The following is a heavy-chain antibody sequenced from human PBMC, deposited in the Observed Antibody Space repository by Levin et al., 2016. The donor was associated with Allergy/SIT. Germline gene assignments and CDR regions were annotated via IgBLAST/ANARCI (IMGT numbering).Heavy chain of an antibody. CDR2: ISSSGST. J-gene: IGHJ5*01. V-gene: IGHV3-23*01. CDR3: ASNQYHSCFES. CDR1: GFTFSNFA. Sequence: GGSLRLSCAASGFTFSNFAMNWIRQAPGKGLEYVSGISSSGSTYYADSVKGRFTISRDNSKDTLYLQMSSLRAEDTAEYYCASNQYHSCFESWGQGTLVTVSS. D-gene: IGHD2/OR15-2a*01.